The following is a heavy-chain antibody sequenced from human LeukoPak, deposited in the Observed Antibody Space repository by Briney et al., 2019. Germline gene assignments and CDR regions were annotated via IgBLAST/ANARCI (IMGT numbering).Heavy chain of an antibody. Sequence: GESLKISCKGSGYSFTSYWIGWVRQMPGKGLEWMGIIYPGDSDTRYSPSFQGQVTISADKSISTAYLQWSSLKASDTAMYYCARALADTYYYDSSGYNYYMDVWGKGTTVTVSS. V-gene: IGHV5-51*01. CDR1: GYSFTSYW. J-gene: IGHJ6*03. CDR2: IYPGDSDT. D-gene: IGHD3-22*01. CDR3: ARALADTYYYDSSGYNYYMDV.